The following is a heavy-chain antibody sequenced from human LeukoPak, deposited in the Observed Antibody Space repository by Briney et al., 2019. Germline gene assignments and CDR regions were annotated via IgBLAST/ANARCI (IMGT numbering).Heavy chain of an antibody. CDR1: GFIFSGSW. V-gene: IGHV3-7*03. CDR3: TTDTWYSAGH. J-gene: IGHJ4*02. Sequence: GGSLRLSCTASGFIFSGSWMAWIRQAPGKGLEWVAIIKKDGSEKYYVDSMKGRITISRDNAKNSLFLQMNSLRAEDTAIYYCTTDTWYSAGHWGQGTLVTVSS. CDR2: IKKDGSEK. D-gene: IGHD2-15*01.